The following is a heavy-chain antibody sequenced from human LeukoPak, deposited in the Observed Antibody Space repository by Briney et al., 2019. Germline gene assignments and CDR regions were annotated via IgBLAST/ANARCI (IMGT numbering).Heavy chain of an antibody. CDR2: FDPEDGET. CDR1: GYTLTELS. V-gene: IGHV1-24*01. J-gene: IGHJ4*02. CDR3: ATRSFGGVIHFAY. Sequence: EASVKVSCKVSGYTLTELSMHWVRQAPGKGLEWMGGFDPEDGETIYAQKFQGRVTMTEDTSTDTAYMELSSLRSEDTAVYYCATRSFGGVIHFAYWGQGPLVTVSS. D-gene: IGHD3-16*01.